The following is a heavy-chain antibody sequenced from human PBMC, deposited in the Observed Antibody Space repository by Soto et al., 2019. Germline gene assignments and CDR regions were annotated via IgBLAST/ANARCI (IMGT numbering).Heavy chain of an antibody. CDR1: GGSISNYY. D-gene: IGHD2-15*01. CDR3: ARAGAATLSDF. Sequence: SETLSLTCTVSGGSISNYYWSWIRQPPGKGLEWIGYIYYSGSANYNPSLKSRVTISVDTSKNQFPLKLSSVTAADTAVYYCARAGAATLSDFWGQGTLVTVSS. V-gene: IGHV4-59*01. J-gene: IGHJ4*02. CDR2: IYYSGSA.